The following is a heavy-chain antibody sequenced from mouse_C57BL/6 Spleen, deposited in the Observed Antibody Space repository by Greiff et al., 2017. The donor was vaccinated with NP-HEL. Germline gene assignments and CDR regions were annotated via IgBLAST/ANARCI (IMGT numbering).Heavy chain of an antibody. D-gene: IGHD1-1*01. J-gene: IGHJ3*01. V-gene: IGHV1-66*01. CDR3: ARDYGSSPWFAY. CDR1: GYSFTSYY. Sequence: QVQLQQPGPELVKPGASVKISCKASGYSFTSYYIHWVKQRPGQGLEWIGWIYPGSGNTKYNEKFKGKATLTADTSSSTAYMQLSSLTSEDSAVYYCARDYGSSPWFAYWGQGTLVTVSA. CDR2: IYPGSGNT.